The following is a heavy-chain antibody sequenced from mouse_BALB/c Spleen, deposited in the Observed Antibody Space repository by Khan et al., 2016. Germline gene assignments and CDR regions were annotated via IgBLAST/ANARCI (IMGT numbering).Heavy chain of an antibody. V-gene: IGHV1-55*01. CDR3: ARAALAYGSSYWYFDV. J-gene: IGHJ1*01. Sequence: QVQLQQSGAELVKPGTSVKLSCKASGYNFTSYWINWVKLRPGQGLEWIGAIYPGSGSTNYNENFKSKATLTVDTSSSTAYMQLSSLASEDSARYYCARAALAYGSSYWYFDVWGAGTTVTVSS. CDR2: IYPGSGST. D-gene: IGHD1-1*01. CDR1: GYNFTSYW.